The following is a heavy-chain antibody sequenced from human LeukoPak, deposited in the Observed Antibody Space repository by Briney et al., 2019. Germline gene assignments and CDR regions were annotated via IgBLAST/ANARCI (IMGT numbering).Heavy chain of an antibody. J-gene: IGHJ3*02. CDR1: GGSISSYY. CDR2: IYTSGST. CDR3: ARDKFPEWDYYDSSGYHDAFDI. Sequence: PSETLSLTCTVSGGSISSYYWGWIRQPAGKGLEWIGRIYTSGSTNYNPSLKSRVTMSVDTSKNQFSLKLSSVTAADTAVYYCARDKFPEWDYYDSSGYHDAFDIWGQGTMVNVSS. D-gene: IGHD3-22*01. V-gene: IGHV4-4*07.